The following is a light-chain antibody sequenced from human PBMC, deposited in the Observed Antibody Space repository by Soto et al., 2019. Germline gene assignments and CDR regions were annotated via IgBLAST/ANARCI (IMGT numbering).Light chain of an antibody. Sequence: DIQMTQSPSSLSASVGDRVTITCRASQGISNYLAWYQQKPGKVPKLLIYAASSLQSGVPSRFSGSGSRTHYSLTISSLQPEDFATYYCHQYDSLPPTFGQGTRLEIK. J-gene: IGKJ5*01. CDR3: HQYDSLPPT. CDR1: QGISNY. V-gene: IGKV1-27*01. CDR2: AAS.